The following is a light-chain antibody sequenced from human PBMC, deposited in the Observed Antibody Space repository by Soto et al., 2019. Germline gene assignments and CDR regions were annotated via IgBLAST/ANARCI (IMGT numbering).Light chain of an antibody. V-gene: IGKV1-9*01. CDR1: QGISSN. CDR2: AAS. Sequence: IQLTQSASSLSASVGDRVTITCRASQGISSNLAWFQQKPGKAPKVLISAASTLQSGVSSRFGGSGSGTDFTLTISSLLPEDFASYYCQQLHSYPINFGQGTRLEIK. CDR3: QQLHSYPIN. J-gene: IGKJ5*01.